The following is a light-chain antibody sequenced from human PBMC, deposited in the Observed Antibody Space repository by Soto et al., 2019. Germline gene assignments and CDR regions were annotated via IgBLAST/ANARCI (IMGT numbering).Light chain of an antibody. CDR2: DNN. V-gene: IGLV1-40*01. Sequence: QSVLTQSPSVSGAPGQRVTLSCTGSSSNIGAGYDVHWYQQLPGAAPKLLIYDNNNRPSGVPDRFSGSKSGASASLAITGLQAEDEADYYCQSYDTRLSGYVLGTGTKVTVL. CDR1: SSNIGAGYD. CDR3: QSYDTRLSGYV. J-gene: IGLJ1*01.